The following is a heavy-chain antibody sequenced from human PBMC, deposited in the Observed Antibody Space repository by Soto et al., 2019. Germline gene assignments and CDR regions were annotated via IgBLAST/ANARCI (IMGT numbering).Heavy chain of an antibody. D-gene: IGHD1-26*01. CDR1: GFTFSDHY. Sequence: EVQLVESGGGLVQPGGSLRLSCAASGFTFSDHYMDWVRQAPGKGLEWVGRTRNKANSYTTEYAASVKGRFTISRDESQNSLYLQMNSLKTEDTAVYYCASSGSYLPLRFDYGGQGALVTVSP. J-gene: IGHJ4*02. V-gene: IGHV3-72*01. CDR2: TRNKANSYTT. CDR3: ASSGSYLPLRFDY.